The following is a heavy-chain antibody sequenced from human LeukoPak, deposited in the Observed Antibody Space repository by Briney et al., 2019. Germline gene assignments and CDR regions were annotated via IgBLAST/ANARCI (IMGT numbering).Heavy chain of an antibody. J-gene: IGHJ4*02. CDR2: IYPGDFDT. Sequence: GESLKISCKGSGYSFTTYWIGWVRQMPGKGLEWMGIIYPGDFDTRYSPSFQGQVTISVDKSISTAYLQWSSLKASDTAMYYCARSITTDWYADWGQGTLVTVSS. V-gene: IGHV5-51*01. CDR1: GYSFTTYW. D-gene: IGHD2-2*01. CDR3: ARSITTDWYAD.